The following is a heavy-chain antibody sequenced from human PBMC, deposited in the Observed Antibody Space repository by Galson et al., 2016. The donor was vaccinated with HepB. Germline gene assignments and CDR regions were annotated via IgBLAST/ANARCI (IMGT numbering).Heavy chain of an antibody. Sequence: LSLTCTVSGGSISSGSYYWSWIRQPAGKGLEWIGRIYTSGSTNYNPSLKSRVTISVDTSKNQFSLKLSSVTAADTAVYYCAREVVVVAAPWAFDIWGQGTMVTVSA. CDR3: AREVVVVAAPWAFDI. CDR2: IYTSGST. J-gene: IGHJ3*02. CDR1: GGSISSGSYY. D-gene: IGHD2-15*01. V-gene: IGHV4-61*02.